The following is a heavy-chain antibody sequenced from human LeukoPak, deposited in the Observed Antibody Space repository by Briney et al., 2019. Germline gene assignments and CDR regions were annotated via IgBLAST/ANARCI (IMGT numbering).Heavy chain of an antibody. D-gene: IGHD6-19*01. CDR3: ARDLEASGIAVAGGFDY. J-gene: IGHJ4*02. Sequence: PGGSLRLSCAASGFTFSGATIHWVRQASGKGLEWVGRIYTSGSTNYNPSLKSRVTMSVDTSKNQFSLKLSSVTAADTAVYYCARDLEASGIAVAGGFDYWGQGTLVTVSS. V-gene: IGHV4-4*07. CDR1: GFTFSGAT. CDR2: IYTSGST.